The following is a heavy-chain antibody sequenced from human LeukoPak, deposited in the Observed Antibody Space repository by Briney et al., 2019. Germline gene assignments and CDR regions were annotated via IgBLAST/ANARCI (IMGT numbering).Heavy chain of an antibody. D-gene: IGHD6-19*01. V-gene: IGHV1-3*01. J-gene: IGHJ4*02. CDR3: ARGGPNRSGWTLDY. CDR2: INADSGNT. Sequence: APVKVSCKASGHTFTEYAMHWVRLAPGHGLEWMGWINADSGNTESSQRFQGRLSITWDTSATTAYMELSSLTSEDTAVYYCARGGPNRSGWTLDYWGPGTLVTVSS. CDR1: GHTFTEYA.